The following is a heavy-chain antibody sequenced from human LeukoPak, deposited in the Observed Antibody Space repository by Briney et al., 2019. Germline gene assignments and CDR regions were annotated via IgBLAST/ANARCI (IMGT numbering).Heavy chain of an antibody. CDR2: IKSKTDGGTT. Sequence: GGSLRLSCAASGFTFSNAWMNWVHQAPGKGLEWVGRIKSKTDGGTTDYAAPVKGRFTISRDDSKNTLYLQMNSLKTEDTAVYYCTTDKVVPAAMPSYYYGMDVWGQGTTVTVSS. J-gene: IGHJ6*02. V-gene: IGHV3-15*07. CDR1: GFTFSNAW. CDR3: TTDKVVPAAMPSYYYGMDV. D-gene: IGHD2-2*01.